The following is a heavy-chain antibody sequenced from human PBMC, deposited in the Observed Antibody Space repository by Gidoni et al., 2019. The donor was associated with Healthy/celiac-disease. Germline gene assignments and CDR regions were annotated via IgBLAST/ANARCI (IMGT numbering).Heavy chain of an antibody. V-gene: IGHV1-69*06. CDR2: IIPIFGTA. J-gene: IGHJ6*02. CDR3: ARANIYFGVVIIGGGYGMDV. D-gene: IGHD3-3*01. CDR1: GGTFSSYA. Sequence: QVQLVQSGAEVKKPGSSVKVSCKASGGTFSSYAISWVRQAPGQGLEWMGGIIPIFGTANYAQKFQGRVTITADKSTSTAYMELSSLRSEDTAVYYCARANIYFGVVIIGGGYGMDVWGQGTTVTVSS.